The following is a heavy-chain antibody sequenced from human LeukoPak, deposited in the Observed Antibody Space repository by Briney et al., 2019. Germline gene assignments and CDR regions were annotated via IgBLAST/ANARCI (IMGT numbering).Heavy chain of an antibody. CDR3: ARWAYNSFDY. J-gene: IGHJ4*02. CDR1: GYSIRGGYY. D-gene: IGHD1-14*01. V-gene: IGHV4-38-2*02. CDR2: IYHNGNT. Sequence: SETLSLTCTVSGYSIRGGYYWGWIRQPPGKGLEWIGNIYHNGNTYYNPSLKSRLTISVDTSKNQFSLNVSSVTAADTAVFYCARWAYNSFDYWGQGTLVTVSS.